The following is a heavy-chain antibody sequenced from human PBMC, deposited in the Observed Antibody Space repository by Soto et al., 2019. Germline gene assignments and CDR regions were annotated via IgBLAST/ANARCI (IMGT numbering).Heavy chain of an antibody. D-gene: IGHD6-13*01. Sequence: GSLRLSCAASGFTFSSYSMNWVRQAPGKGLEWVSYISSSSSTIYYADSVKGRFTISRDNAKNSLYLQMNSLRAEDTAVYYCARDWGIAAAGIAAFDIWGQGTMVTVSS. CDR2: ISSSSSTI. V-gene: IGHV3-48*01. CDR3: ARDWGIAAAGIAAFDI. CDR1: GFTFSSYS. J-gene: IGHJ3*02.